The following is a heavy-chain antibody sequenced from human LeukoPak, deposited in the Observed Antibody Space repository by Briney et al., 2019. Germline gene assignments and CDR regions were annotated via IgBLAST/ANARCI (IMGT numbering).Heavy chain of an antibody. J-gene: IGHJ1*01. CDR2: IYYSGST. V-gene: IGHV4-39*01. Sequence: PSETLSLTCTVSGGSISSSSYYWGWIRQPPGKGLEWIGSIYYSGSTYYNPSLKSRATISVDTSKNQFSLKLSSVTAADTAVYYCAGSPMITFGGVIVSSYFQHWGQGTLVTVSS. CDR1: GGSISSSSYY. D-gene: IGHD3-16*02. CDR3: AGSPMITFGGVIVSSYFQH.